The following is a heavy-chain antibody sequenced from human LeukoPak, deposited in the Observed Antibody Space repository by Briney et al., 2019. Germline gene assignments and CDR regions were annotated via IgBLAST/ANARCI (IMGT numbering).Heavy chain of an antibody. V-gene: IGHV3-74*01. CDR1: GFTFSGHW. J-gene: IGHJ4*02. CDR3: ARARWYSCDY. D-gene: IGHD5-24*01. CDR2: TNSGGSII. Sequence: GGSLRLSCAVSGFTFSGHWMFWVRQAPGKGLAWVSSTNSGGSIIGYTDSVKGRFTVSRDNAKNTLYLQMNSLRAEDTAVYYCARARWYSCDYWGQGALVTVSS.